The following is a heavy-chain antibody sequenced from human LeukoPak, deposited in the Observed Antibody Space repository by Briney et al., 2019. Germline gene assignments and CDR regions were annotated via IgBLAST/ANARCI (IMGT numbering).Heavy chain of an antibody. CDR2: FDPEDGET. Sequence: ASVKVSCKVSGYTLTELSMHWVRQAPGKGIEWMGGFDPEDGETIYAQKFQGRVTMTEDTSTDTAYMELSSLRSEDTAVYYCATDRLSGWIQLWTYWGQGTLVTVSS. D-gene: IGHD5-18*01. J-gene: IGHJ4*02. CDR1: GYTLTELS. CDR3: ATDRLSGWIQLWTY. V-gene: IGHV1-24*01.